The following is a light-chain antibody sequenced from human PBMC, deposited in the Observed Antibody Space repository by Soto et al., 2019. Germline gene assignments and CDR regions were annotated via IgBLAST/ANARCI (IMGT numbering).Light chain of an antibody. CDR2: GAS. CDR1: QSVRSN. V-gene: IGKV3D-15*01. J-gene: IGKJ4*01. Sequence: EIVMTQSPATLSVSPGERVTLSCRASQSVRSNLAWYPQKPGQAPRLLIYGASTRATGIPARFSGRGSGTEFTLIISSLQSEEFAVYYCQQYNNWPLLTFGGGTKVEIK. CDR3: QQYNNWPLLT.